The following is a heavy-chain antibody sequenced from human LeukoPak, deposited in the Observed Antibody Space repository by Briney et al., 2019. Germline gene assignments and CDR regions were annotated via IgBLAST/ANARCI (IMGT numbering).Heavy chain of an antibody. V-gene: IGHV1-18*01. Sequence: ASVKVSCKASGYTFTSYGISWVRQAPGQGLEWMGWISAYNGNTNYAQKLQGRVTMTTDTSTCTAYMELRSLRSDDTAVYYCARDRRIAAAGTGSGYWGQGTLVTVSS. D-gene: IGHD6-13*01. CDR3: ARDRRIAAAGTGSGY. J-gene: IGHJ4*02. CDR2: ISAYNGNT. CDR1: GYTFTSYG.